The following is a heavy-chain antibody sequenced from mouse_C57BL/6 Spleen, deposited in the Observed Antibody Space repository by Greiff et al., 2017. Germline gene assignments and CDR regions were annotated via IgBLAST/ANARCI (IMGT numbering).Heavy chain of an antibody. Sequence: QVQLQQPGAELVRPGTSVKLSCKASGYTFTSYWMHWVKQRPGQGLEWIGVIDPSDSYTNYNQKFKGKATLTVDTSSSTAYMQVSSLTYEYSAVYYCARGAYYGSSYPCWYFDVWGTGTTVTVSS. CDR3: ARGAYYGSSYPCWYFDV. J-gene: IGHJ1*03. V-gene: IGHV1-59*01. CDR2: IDPSDSYT. D-gene: IGHD1-1*01. CDR1: GYTFTSYW.